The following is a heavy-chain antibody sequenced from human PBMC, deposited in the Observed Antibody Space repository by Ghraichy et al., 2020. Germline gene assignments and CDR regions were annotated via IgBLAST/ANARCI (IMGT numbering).Heavy chain of an antibody. CDR3: AGGRITFGGVIVTELDY. J-gene: IGHJ4*02. CDR1: GGSVSSGRYY. D-gene: IGHD3-16*02. CDR2: IYYSGST. Sequence: SETLSLTCTVSGGSVSSGRYYWSWIRQPPVKGLEWIGNIYYSGSTNYNPSLKSRVTISVDTSKNQFSLKLSSVTAADAAVYYCAGGRITFGGVIVTELDYWCQGTLFTVS. V-gene: IGHV4-61*01.